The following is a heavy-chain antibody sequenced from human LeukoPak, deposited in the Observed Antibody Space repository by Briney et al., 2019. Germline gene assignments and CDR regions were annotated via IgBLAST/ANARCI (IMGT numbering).Heavy chain of an antibody. D-gene: IGHD5-24*01. CDR2: IYATGSA. Sequence: SETLSLTCTVSAGSISSAGYYWSWIRQPAGKGLEWIGRIYATGSANYNPSLKSRVTISIDTSENQFSLKLTSVTAADTALYYCARVFRRGVYNYDGFDIWGQGTMVTVSS. J-gene: IGHJ3*02. CDR3: ARVFRRGVYNYDGFDI. CDR1: AGSISSAGYY. V-gene: IGHV4-61*02.